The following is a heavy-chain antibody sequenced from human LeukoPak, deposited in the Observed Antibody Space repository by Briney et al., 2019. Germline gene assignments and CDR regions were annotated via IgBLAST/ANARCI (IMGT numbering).Heavy chain of an antibody. CDR2: IYHSGST. Sequence: SQTLSLTCAVSGGSISSCCYSWIRLPQPPGPGLEWIGYIYHSGSTYYNPSLKSRVNISVGRSKSQFSLKVSSVTAAGTAVYYCARVRMAAAGMIFDYWGQGTLLTVSS. CDR1: GGSISSCCYS. CDR3: ARVRMAAAGMIFDY. V-gene: IGHV4-30-2*01. D-gene: IGHD6-13*01. J-gene: IGHJ4*02.